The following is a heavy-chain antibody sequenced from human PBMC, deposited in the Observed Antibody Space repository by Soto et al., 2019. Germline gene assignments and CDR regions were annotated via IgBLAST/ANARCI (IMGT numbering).Heavy chain of an antibody. CDR3: ARDLAKGGRRAGFEY. CDR1: GYTFTANY. V-gene: IGHV1-2*02. J-gene: IGHJ4*02. CDR2: INPKSGGT. Sequence: ASVKVSCKASGYTFTANYIHWVRQAPGQGFEWMGWINPKSGGTKYPQKFQGRVTMTRDTSLSTVYMTLTRLTSDDTAVYYCARDLAKGGRRAGFEYWGQGTPVTVSS.